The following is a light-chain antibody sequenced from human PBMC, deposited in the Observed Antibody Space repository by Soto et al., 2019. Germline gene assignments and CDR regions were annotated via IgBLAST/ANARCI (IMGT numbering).Light chain of an antibody. Sequence: QSVLTQPPSASGTPGQRVTISCSGSSSNIGSNYVSWYQQLPGTAPKLLIYDNTNRPSGVPDRFSGSKSGTSASLAITGLQAEDEADYYCQSYDSTLSGYVFGTGTKLTVL. CDR2: DNT. V-gene: IGLV1-40*01. CDR1: SSNIGSNY. J-gene: IGLJ1*01. CDR3: QSYDSTLSGYV.